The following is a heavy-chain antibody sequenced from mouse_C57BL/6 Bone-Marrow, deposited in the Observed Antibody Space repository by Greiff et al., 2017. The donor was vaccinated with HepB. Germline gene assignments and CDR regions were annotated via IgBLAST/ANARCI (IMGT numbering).Heavy chain of an antibody. V-gene: IGHV1-64*01. D-gene: IGHD2-4*01. CDR1: GYTFTSYW. CDR3: TRRGIYDYARYY. Sequence: QVQLQQPGAELVKPGASVKLSCKASGYTFTSYWMHWVKQRPGQGLEWIGMIHPNSGSTNYNEKFKSKATLTVDKSSSTAYMQLSSLTSEDSAVYYCTRRGIYDYARYYWDQGTTLTVSS. J-gene: IGHJ2*01. CDR2: IHPNSGST.